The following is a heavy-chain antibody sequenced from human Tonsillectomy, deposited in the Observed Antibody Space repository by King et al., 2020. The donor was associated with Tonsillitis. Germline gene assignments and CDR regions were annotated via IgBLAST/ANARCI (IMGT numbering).Heavy chain of an antibody. J-gene: IGHJ4*02. V-gene: IGHV3-23*04. CDR3: ARITAATPWQFDF. Sequence: VQLVESGGGLVQPGGSLRLSCAASGVTFSIYDMSWVRQAPGKGLEWVSGIEGSGDTTYYADSVKGRFTITRYTSKNTLLLRMDSLRADDTAVYYWARITAATPWQFDFWGQGTLVTVSS. D-gene: IGHD6-25*01. CDR1: GVTFSIYD. CDR2: IEGSGDTT.